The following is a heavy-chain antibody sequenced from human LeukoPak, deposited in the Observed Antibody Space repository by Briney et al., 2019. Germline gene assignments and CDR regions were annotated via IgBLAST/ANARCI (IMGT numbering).Heavy chain of an antibody. V-gene: IGHV3-30-3*01. Sequence: PGRSLRLSCAASGFTFSSYAMHWVRQAPGKGLEWVAVISYDGSNKYYADSVKGRFTISRDNSKNTLYLQMNSLRAEDTAVYYCARGPYYYDGSGYYHGGYYFDYWGQGTLVTVSS. D-gene: IGHD3-22*01. CDR1: GFTFSSYA. J-gene: IGHJ4*02. CDR2: ISYDGSNK. CDR3: ARGPYYYDGSGYYHGGYYFDY.